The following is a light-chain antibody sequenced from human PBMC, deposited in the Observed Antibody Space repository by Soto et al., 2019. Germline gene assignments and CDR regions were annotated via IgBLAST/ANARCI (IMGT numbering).Light chain of an antibody. CDR2: AAS. CDR3: QQSFFTPWT. J-gene: IGKJ1*01. CDR1: QTIVNY. Sequence: DIQMTQSPSSLSASVGDRVTITCRASQTIVNYLSWYQQKPGKAPKLLIYAASSLHSGVPSRFSASGSGTDFTLTISSLQPEDFVTYYCQQSFFTPWTFGQGTKVEIK. V-gene: IGKV1-39*01.